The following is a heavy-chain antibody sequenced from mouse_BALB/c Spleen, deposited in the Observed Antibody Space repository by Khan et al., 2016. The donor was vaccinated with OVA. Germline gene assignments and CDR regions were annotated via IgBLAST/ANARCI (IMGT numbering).Heavy chain of an antibody. CDR2: ISGDSSTI. CDR1: GFTFSSYG. J-gene: IGHJ2*01. Sequence: EVELVESGGGLVQPGGSRKLSCAASGFTFSSYGMHWVRKAPEKGLEWVAYISGDSSTIYYADTVKGRFTISRDNPKNTLFLQMTSLMSEDTAMYYCATSYYYGYYFDYWGPGTTLTVSS. V-gene: IGHV5-17*02. CDR3: ATSYYYGYYFDY. D-gene: IGHD1-1*01.